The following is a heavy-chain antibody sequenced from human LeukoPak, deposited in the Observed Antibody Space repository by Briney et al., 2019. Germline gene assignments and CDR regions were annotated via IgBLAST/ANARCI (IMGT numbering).Heavy chain of an antibody. CDR3: ARGQAFYYGSGSLPDY. D-gene: IGHD3-10*01. J-gene: IGHJ4*02. V-gene: IGHV4-34*01. CDR1: GGSFSGYY. CDR2: INHSGST. Sequence: PSETLSLTCAVYGGSFSGYYWSWIRQPPGKGLEWIGEINHSGSTNYNPSLKSRVTISVDTSKNQFSLKLSSMTATDTAVYYCARGQAFYYGSGSLPDYWGQGTLVTVSS.